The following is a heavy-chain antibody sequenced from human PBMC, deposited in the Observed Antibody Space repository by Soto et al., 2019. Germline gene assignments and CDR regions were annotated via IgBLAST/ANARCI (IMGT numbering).Heavy chain of an antibody. V-gene: IGHV4-38-2*02. CDR2: IYHSGST. J-gene: IGHJ4*02. CDR1: GYSISSGYY. D-gene: IGHD3-3*01. CDR3: ARDGRAGGSGYYTLFDY. Sequence: PSETLSLTCAVSGYSISSGYYWGWIRQPPGKGLEWIGSIYHSGSTYYNPSLKSRVTISVDTSKNQFSLKLSSVTAADTAVYYCARDGRAGGSGYYTLFDYWGQGTLVTVSS.